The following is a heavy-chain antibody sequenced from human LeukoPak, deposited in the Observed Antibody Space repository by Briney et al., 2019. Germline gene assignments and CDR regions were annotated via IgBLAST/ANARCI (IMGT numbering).Heavy chain of an antibody. CDR1: GFTVDSNY. D-gene: IGHD5-24*01. CDR2: IYTGGNT. V-gene: IGHV3-53*01. J-gene: IGHJ5*02. Sequence: GGSLRLSCAASGFTVDSNYLSWVRQAPGKGLEWVSTIYTGGNTYYAASVKGRFTISRDFSKNTVFLHMNSLRAEDTAMYYCARQERWLQSYNWFDPWGQGTLVTVSS. CDR3: ARQERWLQSYNWFDP.